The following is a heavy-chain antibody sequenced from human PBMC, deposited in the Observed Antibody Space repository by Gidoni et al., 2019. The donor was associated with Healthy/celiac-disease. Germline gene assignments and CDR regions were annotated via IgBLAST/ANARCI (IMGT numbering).Heavy chain of an antibody. Sequence: EVQLVESGGGLVKPGGSLRLSCAASGFTFSNAWMSWVRQAPGKGLEWVGRIKSKTDGGTTDYAAPVKGRFTISRDDSKNTLYLQMNSLKTEDTAVYYCTTESDQGDLLRGDYFDYWGQGTLVTVSS. CDR1: GFTFSNAW. V-gene: IGHV3-15*01. CDR3: TTESDQGDLLRGDYFDY. D-gene: IGHD2-21*02. CDR2: IKSKTDGGTT. J-gene: IGHJ4*02.